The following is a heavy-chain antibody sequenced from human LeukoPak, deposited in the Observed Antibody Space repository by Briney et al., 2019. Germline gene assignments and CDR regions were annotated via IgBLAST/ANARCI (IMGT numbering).Heavy chain of an antibody. CDR2: IKQDGSAK. Sequence: GGSLRLSCAASGFTFSSYGMHWVRQAPGKGLEWVADIKQDGSAKYYVDSVKGRFTISRDNAQNSVYLQMNNLRPEDSALYYCARAKVTVPGGDFWGQGTLVTVSS. V-gene: IGHV3-7*01. CDR1: GFTFSSYG. D-gene: IGHD4-17*01. CDR3: ARAKVTVPGGDF. J-gene: IGHJ4*02.